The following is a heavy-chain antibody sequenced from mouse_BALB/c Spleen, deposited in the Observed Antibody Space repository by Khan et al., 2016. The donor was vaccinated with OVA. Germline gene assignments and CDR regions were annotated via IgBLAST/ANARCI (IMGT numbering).Heavy chain of an antibody. CDR1: GYTFTDYV. CDR3: AKICYGNSYAMDY. J-gene: IGHJ4*01. CDR2: IYPGSGSI. D-gene: IGHD2-1*01. Sequence: QVQLQQSGPELVKPGASVKMSCKASGYTFTDYVISWVKQRTGQGLEWIGEIYPGSGSIYYTEKFKGKATLTADTSSNTAYMQLSSLTSEDSAVFFYAKICYGNSYAMDYWGQGTSVTVSS. V-gene: IGHV1-81*01.